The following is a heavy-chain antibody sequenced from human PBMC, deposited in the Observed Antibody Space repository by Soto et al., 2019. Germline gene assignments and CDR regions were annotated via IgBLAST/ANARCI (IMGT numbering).Heavy chain of an antibody. CDR2: IIPIFGTA. J-gene: IGHJ3*02. V-gene: IGHV1-69*01. Sequence: QVQLVQSGAEVKKPGSSVKVSCKASGGTFSSYAISWVRQAPGQGLEWMGGIIPIFGTANYAQKFQGRVTITADGSTSTAYMELSSLRSEDTAVYYCARVGGIVVVQAAVRCAFDIWGQGTMVTVSS. CDR3: ARVGGIVVVQAAVRCAFDI. D-gene: IGHD2-2*02. CDR1: GGTFSSYA.